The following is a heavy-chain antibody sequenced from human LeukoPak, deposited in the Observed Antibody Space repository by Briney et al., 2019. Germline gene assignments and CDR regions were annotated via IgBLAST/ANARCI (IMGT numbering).Heavy chain of an antibody. Sequence: GGSRRLSGAASGLTFSSNGMSWVRQAQGKGLKWGANIKQDGSEKYYVDSVKGRFTISRDNAKNSLYLQMNSLRAEDTAVYYCARDGYSYGYGDYWGQGTLVTVSS. V-gene: IGHV3-7*03. CDR3: ARDGYSYGYGDY. D-gene: IGHD5-18*01. J-gene: IGHJ4*02. CDR1: GLTFSSNG. CDR2: IKQDGSEK.